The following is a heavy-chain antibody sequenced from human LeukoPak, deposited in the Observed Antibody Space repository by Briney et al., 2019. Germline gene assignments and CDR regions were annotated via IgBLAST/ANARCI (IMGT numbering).Heavy chain of an antibody. V-gene: IGHV3-7*03. J-gene: IGHJ3*02. Sequence: PGGSLRLSCAASGFTFSSYWMSWVRQAPGKGLEWVANIKQDGSEKYYVDSVKGRFTISRDNAKNSLYLHMNSLRAEDTAVYYCARKLRSNGWYSDCCAFDIWGQGTMVTVSS. D-gene: IGHD6-19*01. CDR3: ARKLRSNGWYSDCCAFDI. CDR1: GFTFSSYW. CDR2: IKQDGSEK.